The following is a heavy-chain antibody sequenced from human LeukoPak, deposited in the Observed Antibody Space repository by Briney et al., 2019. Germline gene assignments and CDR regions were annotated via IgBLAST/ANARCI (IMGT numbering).Heavy chain of an antibody. V-gene: IGHV3-30-3*01. CDR1: GSTFSSYA. CDR2: ISYDGSNK. D-gene: IGHD5-12*01. Sequence: PGGSLRLSCAASGSTFSSYAMHWVRQAPGKGLEWVAVISYDGSNKYYADSVKGRFTISRDNSKNTLYLQMNSLGAEDTAVYYCTRDLINGYESRPAYWGQGTLVTVSS. J-gene: IGHJ4*02. CDR3: TRDLINGYESRPAY.